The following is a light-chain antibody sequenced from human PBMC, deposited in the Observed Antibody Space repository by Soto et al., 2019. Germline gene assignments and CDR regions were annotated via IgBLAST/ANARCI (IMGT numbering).Light chain of an antibody. CDR3: HQYNNWWT. CDR1: QSVSNN. Sequence: EIVMTQSPATLSVSPGERATFSCMASQSVSNNLAWYQKKPGQAPRLLIYGASTRATGIPARFSGSGSGTEITLTISSLQSEDFAVYYCHQYNNWWTSGQRTKVEIK. CDR2: GAS. V-gene: IGKV3-15*01. J-gene: IGKJ1*01.